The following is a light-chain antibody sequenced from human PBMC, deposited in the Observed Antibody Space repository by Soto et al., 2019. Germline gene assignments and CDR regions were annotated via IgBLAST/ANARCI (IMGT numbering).Light chain of an antibody. Sequence: QSAPTQPASVSGSPGQSITISCTGTSSDVGSHNCASWYQQHPGKAPKLMIYDVSNXXXXXXXRFSGSKSGNTASLTISGXXXXXXXXYYCSSCTSSNTFVFGTGTKVTVL. CDR1: SSDVGSHNC. CDR3: SSCTSSNTFV. J-gene: IGLJ1*01. V-gene: IGLV2-14*03. CDR2: DVS.